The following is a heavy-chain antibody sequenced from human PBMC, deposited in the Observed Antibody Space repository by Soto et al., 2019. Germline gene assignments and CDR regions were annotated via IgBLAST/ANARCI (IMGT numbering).Heavy chain of an antibody. J-gene: IGHJ4*02. Sequence: SEALSLTCAVYGGSFSGYYWSWIRQPPGQGLEWIGEINHSGSTNYNPSLKSRVTISVDTSKNQFSLKLTSVTAADTAVYYCARGPEQWPLDYWGQGALVTVS. D-gene: IGHD6-19*01. CDR3: ARGPEQWPLDY. V-gene: IGHV4-34*01. CDR2: INHSGST. CDR1: GGSFSGYY.